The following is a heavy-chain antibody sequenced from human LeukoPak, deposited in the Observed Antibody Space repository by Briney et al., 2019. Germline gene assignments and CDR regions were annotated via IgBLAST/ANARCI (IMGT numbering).Heavy chain of an antibody. CDR3: ARAFGGSWDFDY. CDR1: GGSFSGYY. V-gene: IGHV4-34*01. J-gene: IGHJ4*02. CDR2: INHSGST. Sequence: PSETLSLTCAVYGGSFSGYYWSWIRQPPGKGLEWIGEINHSGSTNYNPSLKSRVTISVDTSKNQFSLKLSSVTAADTAVYYYARAFGGSWDFDYWGQGTLVTVSS. D-gene: IGHD2-15*01.